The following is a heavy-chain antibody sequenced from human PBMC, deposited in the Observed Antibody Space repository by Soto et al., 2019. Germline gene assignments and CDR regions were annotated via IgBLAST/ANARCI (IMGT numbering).Heavy chain of an antibody. D-gene: IGHD1-26*01. CDR2: IYYSGST. J-gene: IGHJ4*02. V-gene: IGHV4-39*07. CDR1: GGSISSSSYY. Sequence: KTSETLSLTCTVSGGSISSSSYYWGWIRQPPGKGLEWIGSIYYSGSTYYNPSLKSRVTISVDTSKNQFSLKLSSVTAADTAVYYCARALRIVGATTNFDYWGQGTLVTVSS. CDR3: ARALRIVGATTNFDY.